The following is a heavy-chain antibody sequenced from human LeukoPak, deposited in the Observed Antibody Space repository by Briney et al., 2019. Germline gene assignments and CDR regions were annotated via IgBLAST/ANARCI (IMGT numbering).Heavy chain of an antibody. V-gene: IGHV7-4-1*02. J-gene: IGHJ5*01. CDR2: INPNTGNP. Sequence: ASVKVSCKASGYTFTNYAMNWVRQAPGQGLEWMGWINPNTGNPAYAQGFTGRFVFSLDTSVTTTYLQISGLKAGDTAVYYCARAYQPLGGLSFPDSWGQGTLVTVSS. D-gene: IGHD3-16*02. CDR1: GYTFTNYA. CDR3: ARAYQPLGGLSFPDS.